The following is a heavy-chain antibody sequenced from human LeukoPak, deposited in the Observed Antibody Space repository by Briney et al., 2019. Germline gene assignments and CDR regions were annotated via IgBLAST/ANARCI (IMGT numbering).Heavy chain of an antibody. D-gene: IGHD6-13*01. Sequence: SETLSLTCTVSDGSISSYYWSWIRQPPGKGLEWIGYIYYSGSTNYNPSLKSRVTISVDTSKNQFSLKLSSVTAADTAVYYCARQQLSQLYYFDYWGQGTLVTVSS. J-gene: IGHJ4*02. CDR3: ARQQLSQLYYFDY. V-gene: IGHV4-59*01. CDR1: DGSISSYY. CDR2: IYYSGST.